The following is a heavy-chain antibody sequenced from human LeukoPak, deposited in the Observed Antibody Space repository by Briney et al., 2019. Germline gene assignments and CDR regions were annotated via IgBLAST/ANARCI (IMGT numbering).Heavy chain of an antibody. Sequence: GGSLRLSCAASGFTFSSYAMSWVRQARAKGLEWVSSISGSGGSTYYADSVKGRITISRDNSKNTLYLQMNSLRAEDTAVYYCAKGCCSSEGFDPWGQGILVTVSS. CDR3: AKGCCSSEGFDP. V-gene: IGHV3-23*01. J-gene: IGHJ5*02. CDR2: ISGSGGST. CDR1: GFTFSSYA. D-gene: IGHD2-2*01.